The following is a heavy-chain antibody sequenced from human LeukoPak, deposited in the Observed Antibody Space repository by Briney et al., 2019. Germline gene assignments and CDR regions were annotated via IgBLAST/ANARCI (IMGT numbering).Heavy chain of an antibody. V-gene: IGHV1-2*02. CDR1: GYTFTGYY. CDR2: INPNSGGT. D-gene: IGHD1-26*01. Sequence: ASVKVSCKASGYTFTGYYIHWVRQAPGQGLEWMGWINPNSGGTNYAQKFQGRVTMTRDTSISTVYMELSRLRSEDTAVYYCATEGVGATYGPFFDYWGQGTLVTVSS. J-gene: IGHJ4*02. CDR3: ATEGVGATYGPFFDY.